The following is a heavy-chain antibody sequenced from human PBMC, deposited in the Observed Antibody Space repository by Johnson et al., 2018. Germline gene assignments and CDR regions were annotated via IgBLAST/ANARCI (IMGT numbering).Heavy chain of an antibody. D-gene: IGHD6-13*01. J-gene: IGHJ3*02. CDR1: GVSLSLHQ. Sequence: QVQLQESGPGLVKPSETLSLICTVSGVSLSLHQSNWIRQPPGKGLEWIGVIYESGGTNYNPSLNSRVTISLGASKNQFSLKRSSVTAADTAVYFCARESFSITAGNDGFDIWGQGTMVTVSS. CDR2: IYESGGT. CDR3: ARESFSITAGNDGFDI. V-gene: IGHV4-59*11.